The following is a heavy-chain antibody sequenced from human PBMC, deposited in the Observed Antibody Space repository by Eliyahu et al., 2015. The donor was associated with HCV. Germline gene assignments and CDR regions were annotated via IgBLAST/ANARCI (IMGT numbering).Heavy chain of an antibody. V-gene: IGHV1-69*01. CDR3: ARELVVVVPAAMGGYYYGMDV. D-gene: IGHD2-2*01. CDR2: IIPIFGTA. Sequence: QVQLVQSGAEVKKPGSSVKVSYKASGGTFXSYAXSWGRQAPGQGLEWMGGIIPIFGTANYAQKFQGRVTITADESTSTAYMELSSLRSEDTAVYYCARELVVVVPAAMGGYYYGMDVWGQGTTVTVSS. CDR1: GGTFXSYA. J-gene: IGHJ6*02.